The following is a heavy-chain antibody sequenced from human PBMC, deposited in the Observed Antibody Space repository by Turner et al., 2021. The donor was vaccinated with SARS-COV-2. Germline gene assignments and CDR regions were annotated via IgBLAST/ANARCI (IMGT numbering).Heavy chain of an antibody. CDR2: IADDGSNK. V-gene: IGHV3-30*04. D-gene: IGHD3-9*01. CDR1: GFPFSSYT. J-gene: IGHJ6*02. CDR3: AKDSGILTGYGYYYYGMDV. Sequence: HVQLVESGGGVVQPGRSLRLSCAASGFPFSSYTMHWVRQAPGKGLEWVAVIADDGSNKYYADSVKGRFTISRDNSKNTLYLQMNSLRAEDTAVYYCAKDSGILTGYGYYYYGMDVWGQGTTVTVSS.